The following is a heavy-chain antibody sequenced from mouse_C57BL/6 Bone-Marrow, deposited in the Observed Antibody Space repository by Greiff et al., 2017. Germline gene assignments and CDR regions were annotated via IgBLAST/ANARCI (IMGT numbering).Heavy chain of an antibody. D-gene: IGHD1-1*01. CDR3: ARGIISSYYYGSSYWYFDV. Sequence: QVQLQQPGAELVKPGASVKMSCKASGYTFTSYWITWVKQRPGQGLEWIGDIYPGSGSTNYNEKFKSKATLTVDTSSSTAYMQLSSLTSEDSAVYYCARGIISSYYYGSSYWYFDVWGTGTTVTVSS. V-gene: IGHV1-55*01. CDR2: IYPGSGST. CDR1: GYTFTSYW. J-gene: IGHJ1*03.